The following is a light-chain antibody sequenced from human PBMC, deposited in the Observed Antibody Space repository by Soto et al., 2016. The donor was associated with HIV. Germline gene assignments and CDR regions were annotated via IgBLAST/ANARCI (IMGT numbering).Light chain of an antibody. J-gene: IGLJ3*02. Sequence: SYELPQPPSVSVAPGKTARITCGGNDIGSKSVHWYQQKPGQAPVLVVYDDDDRPSGIPERFSGSSSGNTATLTISRVEIGDEADYYCQAWDSSSDHWVFGGGTKLTVL. CDR2: DDD. CDR1: DIGSKS. CDR3: QAWDSSSDHWV. V-gene: IGLV3-21*03.